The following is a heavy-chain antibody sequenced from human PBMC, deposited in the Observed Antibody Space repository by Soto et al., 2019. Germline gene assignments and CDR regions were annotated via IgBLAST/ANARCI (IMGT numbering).Heavy chain of an antibody. Sequence: PGGALRLSCEASVFTFSTYAMSWVRQAPGKGLEWVAAVSGSSVSTYYADSVKGRFTISRDNSKNTLYLQMNSLRVEDTAVYYCAKNVYVSKVEFFQYWGQGTLVTVSS. J-gene: IGHJ1*01. D-gene: IGHD3-16*01. CDR2: VSGSSVST. V-gene: IGHV3-23*01. CDR1: VFTFSTYA. CDR3: AKNVYVSKVEFFQY.